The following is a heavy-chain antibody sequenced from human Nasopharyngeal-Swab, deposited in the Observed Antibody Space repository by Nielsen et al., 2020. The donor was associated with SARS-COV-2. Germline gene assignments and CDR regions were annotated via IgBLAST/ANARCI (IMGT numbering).Heavy chain of an antibody. CDR3: ARSCRVVTAIRFAFDI. D-gene: IGHD2-21*02. CDR2: INHSGST. V-gene: IGHV4-34*01. Sequence: WIRQPPGKGLEWIGEINHSGSTNYNPSLNSLVTISVDTSKNQFSLKLSSVTAADTAVYYCARSCRVVTAIRFAFDIWGQGTMVTVSS. J-gene: IGHJ3*02.